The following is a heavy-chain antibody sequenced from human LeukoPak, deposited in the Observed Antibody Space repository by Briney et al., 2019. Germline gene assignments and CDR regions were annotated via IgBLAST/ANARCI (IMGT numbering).Heavy chain of an antibody. V-gene: IGHV4-4*07. J-gene: IGHJ4*02. CDR3: ARDSGRRGYPEYSFDY. CDR1: GGSIGTYY. D-gene: IGHD3-10*01. Sequence: PSETLSLTCTVSGGSIGTYYWSWIRQPAGKGLEWIGRIYTSGNTKYNPSLKSRVTISVDTSKNQFSLKLTPLTAADTAIYYCARDSGRRGYPEYSFDYWGQGTLVTVSS. CDR2: IYTSGNT.